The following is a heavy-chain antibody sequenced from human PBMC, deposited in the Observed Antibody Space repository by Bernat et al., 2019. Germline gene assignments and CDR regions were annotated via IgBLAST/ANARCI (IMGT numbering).Heavy chain of an antibody. CDR1: GDSISSSSYY. J-gene: IGHJ1*01. D-gene: IGHD3-22*01. CDR3: VRDRHRGYSDNSGHYLLFGH. Sequence: LQLQESGPGLVKPSETLSLSCTVSGDSISSSSYYWGWVRQPPGKGLEWVANIKQDGTEMFYADSVKGRFAISRDNAKNSLYLQMNSLRLEDTAVYYCVRDRHRGYSDNSGHYLLFGHRGQGTVVTVSS. V-gene: IGHV3-7*01. CDR2: IKQDGTEM.